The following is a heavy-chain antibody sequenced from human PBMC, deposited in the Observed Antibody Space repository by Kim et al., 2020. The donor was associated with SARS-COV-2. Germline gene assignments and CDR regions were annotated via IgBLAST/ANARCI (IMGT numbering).Heavy chain of an antibody. CDR3: AHRRPLGYGMDV. Sequence: RYSPSLKSRLTITKDTSKNQVVLTMTNMSPVDTATYYCAHRRPLGYGMDVWGQGTTVTVSS. J-gene: IGHJ6*02. V-gene: IGHV2-5*01.